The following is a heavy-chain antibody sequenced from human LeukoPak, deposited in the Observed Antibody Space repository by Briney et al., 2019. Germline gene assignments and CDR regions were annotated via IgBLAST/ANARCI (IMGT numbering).Heavy chain of an antibody. CDR3: AKVAKYYYGSETYYFFEH. V-gene: IGHV3-7*01. CDR2: INQDGSEK. D-gene: IGHD3-10*01. J-gene: IGHJ4*02. CDR1: GFTFTTYW. Sequence: GESLRLSCAASGFTFTTYWMSWVRQAPGKGLEWVANINQDGSEKYFVDSVKGRFTISRDNAKNSLYLQMNSLRVEDTAVYYCAKVAKYYYGSETYYFFEHWGQGTPVTASS.